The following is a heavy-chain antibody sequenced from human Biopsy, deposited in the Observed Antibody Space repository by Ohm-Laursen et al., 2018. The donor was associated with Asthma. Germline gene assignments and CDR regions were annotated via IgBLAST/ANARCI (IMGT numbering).Heavy chain of an antibody. D-gene: IGHD5-12*01. Sequence: SVKVSCKASGDSLGSFINYAISWVRQAPRQGLEWTGGLIPVLGTADYAPMCEGRVTITADESTSTAYLELTSLRFEDTAVYYCARGYSGTDRIVYYYSGMEVWGQGTTVTVSS. CDR3: ARGYSGTDRIVYYYSGMEV. CDR1: GDSLGSFINYA. CDR2: LIPVLGTA. J-gene: IGHJ6*02. V-gene: IGHV1-69*13.